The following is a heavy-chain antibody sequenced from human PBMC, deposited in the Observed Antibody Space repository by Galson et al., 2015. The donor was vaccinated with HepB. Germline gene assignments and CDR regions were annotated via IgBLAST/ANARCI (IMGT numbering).Heavy chain of an antibody. CDR3: AKGWEAAAGTNGMDV. CDR2: ISGSGTMT. J-gene: IGHJ6*02. D-gene: IGHD6-13*01. CDR1: GFTFSSYA. Sequence: SLRLSCAASGFTFSSYAMTWVRQAPAKGLEWVSTISGSGTMTYYADSMKGRFTMSRDNSKNTVYLQMNSLRVEDTALYYCAKGWEAAAGTNGMDVWGQGTTVTVFS. V-gene: IGHV3-23*01.